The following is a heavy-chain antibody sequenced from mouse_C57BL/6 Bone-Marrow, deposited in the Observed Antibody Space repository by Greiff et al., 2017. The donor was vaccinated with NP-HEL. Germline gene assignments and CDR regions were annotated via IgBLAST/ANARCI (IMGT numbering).Heavy chain of an antibody. Sequence: EVQGVESGGGLVQPGGSLSLSCAASGFTFTDYYMSWVRQPPGKALEWLGFIRNKANGYTTEYSASVKGRFTISRDNSQSILYLQMNALRAEDSATYYCARYGGNYSWFAYWGQGTLVTVSA. J-gene: IGHJ3*01. CDR1: GFTFTDYY. V-gene: IGHV7-3*01. CDR3: ARYGGNYSWFAY. CDR2: IRNKANGYTT. D-gene: IGHD2-1*01.